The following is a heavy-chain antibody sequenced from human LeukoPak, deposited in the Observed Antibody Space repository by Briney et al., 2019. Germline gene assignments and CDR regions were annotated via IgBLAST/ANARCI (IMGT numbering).Heavy chain of an antibody. J-gene: IGHJ4*02. Sequence: GGSLRLSCAASGFTFSSYSMNWVRQAPGKGLEWVSSISSSRSYIYYADSVKGRFTISRDNAKNSLYLQMNSLRAEDTAVYYCARDRGYYYDSSGYYYDYWGQGTLVTVSS. CDR1: GFTFSSYS. CDR3: ARDRGYYYDSSGYYYDY. CDR2: ISSSRSYI. D-gene: IGHD3-22*01. V-gene: IGHV3-21*01.